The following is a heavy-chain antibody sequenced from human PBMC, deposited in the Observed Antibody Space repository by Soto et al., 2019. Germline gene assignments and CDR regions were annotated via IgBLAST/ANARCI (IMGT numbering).Heavy chain of an antibody. J-gene: IGHJ6*02. CDR2: INPNSGGT. Sequence: ASVKVSCKASGYTFTGYYMHWVRQAPGQGLEWMGWINPNSGGTNYAQKFQGWVTMTRDTSTSTVYMELSSLRSDDTAVYYCAREEQLRPEWIASYGMDVWGQGTTVTVSS. D-gene: IGHD6-13*01. V-gene: IGHV1-2*04. CDR1: GYTFTGYY. CDR3: AREEQLRPEWIASYGMDV.